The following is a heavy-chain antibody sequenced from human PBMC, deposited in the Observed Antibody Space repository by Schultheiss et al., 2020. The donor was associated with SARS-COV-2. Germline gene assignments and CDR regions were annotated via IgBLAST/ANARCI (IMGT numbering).Heavy chain of an antibody. Sequence: GGSLRLSCAASGFTFSSYSMNWVRQAPGKGLEWVSSISSSSSYIYYADSVKGRFTISRDNAKNSLYLQMNSLRAEDTAVYYCARRASSSWWGGDYYYYGMDVWGQGTTVTVSS. CDR2: ISSSSSYI. CDR1: GFTFSSYS. CDR3: ARRASSSWWGGDYYYYGMDV. V-gene: IGHV3-21*01. D-gene: IGHD6-13*01. J-gene: IGHJ6*02.